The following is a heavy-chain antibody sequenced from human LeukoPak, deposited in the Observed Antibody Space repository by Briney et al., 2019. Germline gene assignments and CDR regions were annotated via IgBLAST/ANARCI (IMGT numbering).Heavy chain of an antibody. CDR2: IYTSGST. CDR1: GGSISSGSYY. V-gene: IGHV4-61*02. D-gene: IGHD2/OR15-2a*01. Sequence: SQTLSLTCTVCGGSISSGSYYWGWIRQPAGKGLEWIGRIYTSGSTNYNPSLKSRVTISVDTSKNQFSLKLSSVTAADTAVYYSAYELPTWGFGAYVIWCLGAMGTVFS. J-gene: IGHJ3*02. CDR3: AYELPTWGFGAYVI.